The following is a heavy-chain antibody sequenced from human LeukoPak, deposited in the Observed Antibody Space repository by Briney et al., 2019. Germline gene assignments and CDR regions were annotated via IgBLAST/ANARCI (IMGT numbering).Heavy chain of an antibody. Sequence: SETLSLTCAVYGGSFSGYYWSWIRQPPGKGLEWIGEINHSGSTNYNPSLKSRVTISVDTSKNQFSLKLSSVTAADTAVYYCARRLPYDSSGYYYWGQGTLVTVSS. CDR3: ARRLPYDSSGYYY. J-gene: IGHJ4*02. D-gene: IGHD3-22*01. V-gene: IGHV4-34*01. CDR2: INHSGST. CDR1: GGSFSGYY.